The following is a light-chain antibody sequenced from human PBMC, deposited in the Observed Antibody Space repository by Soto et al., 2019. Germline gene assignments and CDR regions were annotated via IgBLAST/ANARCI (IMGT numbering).Light chain of an antibody. CDR2: GAS. Sequence: EIVMTQSPATLSVSPGERATLSCRASQSVSSNLAWYHQKPGQAPRLLIYGASTRSTGIPARFSGSGSGTEFTLTISSLLSEDFAVYYCQQYNNWPRTFGQGTNVEIK. CDR1: QSVSSN. J-gene: IGKJ1*01. V-gene: IGKV3-15*01. CDR3: QQYNNWPRT.